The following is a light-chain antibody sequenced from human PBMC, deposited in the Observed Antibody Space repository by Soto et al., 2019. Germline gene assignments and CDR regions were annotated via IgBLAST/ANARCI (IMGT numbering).Light chain of an antibody. J-gene: IGLJ1*01. CDR2: EVT. V-gene: IGLV2-14*01. CDR1: STDVNGRNY. CDR3: CSYTSGTSV. Sequence: QSALTQPASVSGSPGQSITISCTGTSTDVNGRNYVSWYQQHPGKAPKVIIDEVTNRPSGISHRFSGSKSGNTASLTISGLQAEDEADYYCCSYTSGTSVFGTGTKLTVL.